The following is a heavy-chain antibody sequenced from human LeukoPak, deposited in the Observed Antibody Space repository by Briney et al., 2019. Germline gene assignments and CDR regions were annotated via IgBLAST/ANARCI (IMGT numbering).Heavy chain of an antibody. CDR3: ARGQGATDY. CDR1: GGSISSGDYY. Sequence: SETLSLTCAVSGGSISSGDYYWSWIRQPPGKGLEWIGYIYYSGSTYYNPSLKSRVTISVDTSKNQFSLKLSSVTAADTAAYYCARGQGATDYWGQGTLATVSS. CDR2: IYYSGST. D-gene: IGHD1-26*01. J-gene: IGHJ4*02. V-gene: IGHV4-30-4*08.